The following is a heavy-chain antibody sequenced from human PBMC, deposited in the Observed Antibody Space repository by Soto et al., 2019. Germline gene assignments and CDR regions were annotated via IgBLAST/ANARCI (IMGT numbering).Heavy chain of an antibody. CDR3: ARLPLYSSGWYDYFDY. CDR2: IYYSGST. CDR1: GGSISSSSYY. J-gene: IGHJ4*02. D-gene: IGHD6-19*01. V-gene: IGHV4-39*01. Sequence: SETLSLTCTVSGGSISSSSYYWGWIRQPPGKGLEWIGRIYYSGSTYYNPSLKSRLTISVDTSKNQSSLQLISVTAADTAVYYCARLPLYSSGWYDYFDYWGQGTLVTVSS.